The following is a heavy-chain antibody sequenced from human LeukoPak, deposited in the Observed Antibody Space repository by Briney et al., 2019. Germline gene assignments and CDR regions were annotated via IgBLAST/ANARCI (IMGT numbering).Heavy chain of an antibody. CDR1: GFTFSSYS. CDR2: ISSSSSYI. D-gene: IGHD6-13*01. V-gene: IGHV3-21*01. CDR3: AGRAGIFDY. Sequence: GGSLRLSCAASGFTFSSYSMNWVRQAPGKGLEWVSSISSSSSYIYYADSVKGRFTISRDNAKNSLYLQINSLRAEDTAVYYCAGRAGIFDYWGQGTLVTVSS. J-gene: IGHJ4*02.